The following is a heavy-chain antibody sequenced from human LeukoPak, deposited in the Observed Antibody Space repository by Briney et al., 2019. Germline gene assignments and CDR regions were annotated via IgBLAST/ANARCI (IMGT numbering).Heavy chain of an antibody. D-gene: IGHD5-24*01. J-gene: IGHJ6*03. CDR3: ARGLGESQRRDGYNWPRYYYYYYYMDV. CDR2: INHSGST. Sequence: LRLSCAASGFTFSTYWISRVRQAPGQGLEWIGEINHSGSTDYTPSTKSRVTISVDSSKNQFSLKLSSVTAADTAVYYCARGLGESQRRDGYNWPRYYYYYYYMDVWGKGTTVTVSS. CDR1: GFTFSTYW. V-gene: IGHV4-34*01.